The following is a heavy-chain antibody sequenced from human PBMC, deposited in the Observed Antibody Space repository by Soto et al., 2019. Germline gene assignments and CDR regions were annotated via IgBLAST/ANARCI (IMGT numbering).Heavy chain of an antibody. Sequence: QVQLVESGGGVVQPGRSLRLSCAASEFTFSNYGMHWVRQAPGKGLEWVAVILNDGSNRYHADSVKDRFTISRDNSKNSLYLQMNSLRVEDTALYYCARDDEYSGNGMDVWGQGTTVTVS. V-gene: IGHV3-33*01. CDR2: ILNDGSNR. CDR3: ARDDEYSGNGMDV. J-gene: IGHJ6*02. D-gene: IGHD3-10*01. CDR1: EFTFSNYG.